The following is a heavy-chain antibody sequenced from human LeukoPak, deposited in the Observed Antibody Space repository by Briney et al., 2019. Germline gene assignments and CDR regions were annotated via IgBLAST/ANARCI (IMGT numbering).Heavy chain of an antibody. J-gene: IGHJ3*02. CDR1: GFPFSSYA. Sequence: RGGSLSLFCAACGFPFSSYAMRWVRQARGKGLEWVSAISGSCGSTYYADCVKGRFTIYRHNSKNTLYVHMNSVRAGHARVYFCTKAGDASADYSFDICGQRTMVTVPS. D-gene: IGHD4/OR15-4a*01. CDR2: ISGSCGST. V-gene: IGHV3-23*01. CDR3: TKAGDASADYSFDI.